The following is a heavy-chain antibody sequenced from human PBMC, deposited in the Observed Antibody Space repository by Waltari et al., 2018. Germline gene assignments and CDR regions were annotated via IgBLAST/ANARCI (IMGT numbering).Heavy chain of an antibody. Sequence: QITLKESGPTLVKPTQTLTLTCTFSGFSLSTSGVGVGWIRQPPGKALEWLALIYWNDDKRYSPSLKSRLTITKDTSKNQVVLTMTNMDPVDTATYYCAHRSSIAIALDAFDIWGQGTMVTVSS. J-gene: IGHJ3*02. CDR2: IYWNDDK. V-gene: IGHV2-5*01. D-gene: IGHD2-21*01. CDR1: GFSLSTSGVG. CDR3: AHRSSIAIALDAFDI.